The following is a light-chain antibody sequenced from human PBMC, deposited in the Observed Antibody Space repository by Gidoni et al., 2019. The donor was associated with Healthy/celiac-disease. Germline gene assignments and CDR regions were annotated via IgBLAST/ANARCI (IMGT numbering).Light chain of an antibody. Sequence: QSVLTQPPSVSGAPGPWVTISCTGSSSNIGAGYDVHWYQQLPGTAPKLLIYGNSNRPSGVPDRFSGSKSGTSASLAITGLQAEDEADYYCQSYDSSLSGWVVFGGGTKLTVL. CDR1: SSNIGAGYD. J-gene: IGLJ2*01. V-gene: IGLV1-40*01. CDR3: QSYDSSLSGWVV. CDR2: GNS.